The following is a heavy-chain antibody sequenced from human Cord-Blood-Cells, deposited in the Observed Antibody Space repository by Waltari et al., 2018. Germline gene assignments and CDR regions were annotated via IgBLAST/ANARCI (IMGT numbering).Heavy chain of an antibody. Sequence: QVQLVQSGAEVKKPGASVTVSCKVSGYTLTELSMHWVRQAPGKGLEWRGGFEPEDGETIYEQKFQGRVTMTEDTSTDTAYMELSSLRSEDTAVYYCATASDDFWSGYYWFDPWGQGTLVTVSS. CDR3: ATASDDFWSGYYWFDP. J-gene: IGHJ5*02. V-gene: IGHV1-24*01. D-gene: IGHD3-3*01. CDR1: GYTLTELS. CDR2: FEPEDGET.